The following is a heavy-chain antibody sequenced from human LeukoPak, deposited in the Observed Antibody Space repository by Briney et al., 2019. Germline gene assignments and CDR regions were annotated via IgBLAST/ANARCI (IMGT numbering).Heavy chain of an antibody. D-gene: IGHD3-10*01. CDR2: INPNSGGT. J-gene: IGHJ4*02. V-gene: IGHV1-2*02. CDR3: ATDLYYGSGIFDY. CDR1: GYTFTGYY. Sequence: ASVKVSCKASGYTFTGYYMHWVRQAPGQGLEWMGWINPNSGGTNYAQKFQGRVTMTRDTSISTAYMELSRLRSEDTAVYYCATDLYYGSGIFDYWGQGTLVTVSS.